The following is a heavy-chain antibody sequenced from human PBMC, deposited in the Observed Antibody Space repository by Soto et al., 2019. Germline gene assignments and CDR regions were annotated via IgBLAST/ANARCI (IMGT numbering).Heavy chain of an antibody. D-gene: IGHD2-15*01. CDR3: ARGYCSGGSCYHGGMDV. Sequence: QVQLVESGGGLVKPGGSLRLSCAASGFTFSDYSMSWIRQAPGKGLEWVSYISSSSSYTNYADSVKGRFTISRDNAKNSLYLQMNSLRAEDTAVYYCARGYCSGGSCYHGGMDVWGQGTTVTVSS. V-gene: IGHV3-11*05. J-gene: IGHJ6*02. CDR2: ISSSSSYT. CDR1: GFTFSDYS.